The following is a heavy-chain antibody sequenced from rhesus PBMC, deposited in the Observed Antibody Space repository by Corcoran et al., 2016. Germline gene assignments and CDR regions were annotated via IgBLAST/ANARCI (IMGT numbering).Heavy chain of an antibody. CDR2: IYGGSGST. J-gene: IGHJ4*01. Sequence: QVQLQASGPGLVPPSEPLSLTCAVSGGSIISNSLRWLPPSPGQGLEWIGYIYGGSGSTSYNLSLKSRVTSSTDTSKNQCSLKRSAGTSADTAVDYWARERRQLDDWGQGVLVTGSS. D-gene: IGHD6-25*01. CDR1: GGSIISNS. V-gene: IGHV4-147*01. CDR3: ARERRQLDD.